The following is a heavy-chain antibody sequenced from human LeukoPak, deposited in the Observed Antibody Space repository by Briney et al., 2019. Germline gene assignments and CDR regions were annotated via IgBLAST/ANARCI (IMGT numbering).Heavy chain of an antibody. CDR3: AKDGSVLLWFGELLN. J-gene: IGHJ4*02. D-gene: IGHD3-10*01. V-gene: IGHV3-30*18. Sequence: PGGSLRLSCAASGFTFSSYGMHWVRQAPGKGLEWVAVISYDGSNKYYADSVKGRFTISRDNSKNTLYLQMNSLRAEDTAVYYCAKDGSVLLWFGELLNWGQGTLVTVTS. CDR2: ISYDGSNK. CDR1: GFTFSSYG.